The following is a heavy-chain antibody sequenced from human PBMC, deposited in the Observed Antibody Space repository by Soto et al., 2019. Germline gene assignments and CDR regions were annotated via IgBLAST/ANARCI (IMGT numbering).Heavy chain of an antibody. V-gene: IGHV3-66*01. CDR2: IYVGGDT. CDR3: VRENSGWSRAQGY. D-gene: IGHD6-19*01. J-gene: IGHJ4*02. Sequence: EMPLVESGGGLAQPGGSLRLSCAASGFTVSSDHMSWVRQVPGKGLEWVSTIYVGGDTFYADSVKGRFTISRDNSKNTLYLQMDGLRAEDTAIYYFVRENSGWSRAQGYWGQGTLVTVSS. CDR1: GFTVSSDH.